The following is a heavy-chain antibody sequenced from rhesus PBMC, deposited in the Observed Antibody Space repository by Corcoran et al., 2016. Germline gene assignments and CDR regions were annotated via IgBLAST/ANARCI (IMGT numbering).Heavy chain of an antibody. CDR2: IYGSSTTT. CDR1: GYSISGYY. Sequence: QVQLQESGPGLVKPSETLSLTCAVSGYSISGYYWSWLRQPPGKGLEWIGYIYGSSTTTNSNPSLKSRVTISKDTSKNQFSLKLSSVTAADTAVYYCVGYCTSTTCYVFDYWGQGVLVTVSS. CDR3: VGYCTSTTCYVFDY. V-gene: IGHV4S10*01. J-gene: IGHJ4*01. D-gene: IGHD2-2*01.